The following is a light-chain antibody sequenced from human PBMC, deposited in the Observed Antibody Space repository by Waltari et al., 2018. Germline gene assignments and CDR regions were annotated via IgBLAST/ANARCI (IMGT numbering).Light chain of an antibody. J-gene: IGLJ3*02. CDR2: DVS. V-gene: IGLV2-11*01. CDR3: CSYAGIYTWV. CDR1: SSDVGRYNY. Sequence: QSALTQPRSVSGSPGQSVTISCTGTSSDVGRYNYVSWFQQYPGKAPKLMTSDVSERPSGVPDRFSGSKSGNTASLTISGLQAEDEADYYCCSYAGIYTWVFGGGTQLTVL.